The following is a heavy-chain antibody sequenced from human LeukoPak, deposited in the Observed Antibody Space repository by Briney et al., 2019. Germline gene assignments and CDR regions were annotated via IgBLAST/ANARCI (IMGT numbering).Heavy chain of an antibody. J-gene: IGHJ6*03. CDR1: GYTFTSYD. CDR2: MNPNSGNT. V-gene: IGHV1-8*01. D-gene: IGHD3-3*01. Sequence: ASVKVSCKASGYTFTSYDINWVRQATGQGLEWMGWMNPNSGNTGYAQKFQGRVTMTRDTSISTAYMELSRLRSDDTAVYYCARVLTYYDFWSGPFPIYYMDVWGKGTTVTVSS. CDR3: ARVLTYYDFWSGPFPIYYMDV.